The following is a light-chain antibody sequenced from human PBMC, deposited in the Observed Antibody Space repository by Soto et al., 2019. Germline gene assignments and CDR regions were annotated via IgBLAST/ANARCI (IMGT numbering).Light chain of an antibody. CDR2: QVT. CDR1: SSDIGGYYY. J-gene: IGLJ1*01. V-gene: IGLV2-14*01. Sequence: QSLLTQPASVSVSPGQSITISCTGTSSDIGGYYYVSWYQHHPGKAPKLLIYQVTNRPSRVSNRFSGSKSGNTASLTISGLQADDEADYYCTSYSSSDIFYVFGTGTKVTVL. CDR3: TSYSSSDIFYV.